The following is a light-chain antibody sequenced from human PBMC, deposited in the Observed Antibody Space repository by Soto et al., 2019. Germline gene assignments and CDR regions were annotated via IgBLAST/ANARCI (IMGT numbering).Light chain of an antibody. V-gene: IGKV1-5*03. Sequence: DIQMTQSPSTLSASVGDRVTITCRASQSITDWLAWYQQKPGKAPKFLIYKASNLEGGVPSRFSGSGSGTEFTLTLSSVQPDDFATYYCQYWDDYSWTFGQGTTVEIK. J-gene: IGKJ1*01. CDR2: KAS. CDR1: QSITDW. CDR3: QYWDDYSWT.